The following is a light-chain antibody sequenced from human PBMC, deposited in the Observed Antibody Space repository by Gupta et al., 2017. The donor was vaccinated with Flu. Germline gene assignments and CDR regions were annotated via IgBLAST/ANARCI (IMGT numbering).Light chain of an antibody. J-gene: IGLJ2*01. Sequence: QSVLTQPPSVSGAPGQQVPILGTGSSSNIGVGFDVHWYQHLPGTAPQLLIYGNKKRPSGVPDRFSGSKSGTSASLAITGLQAEDEADYYCQSYDRSLGGVVFGGGTKLTVL. V-gene: IGLV1-40*01. CDR1: SSNIGVGFD. CDR2: GNK. CDR3: QSYDRSLGGVV.